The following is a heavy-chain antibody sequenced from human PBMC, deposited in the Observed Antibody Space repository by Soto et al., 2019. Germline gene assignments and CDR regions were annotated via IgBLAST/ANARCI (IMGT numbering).Heavy chain of an antibody. CDR1: GFTFDDYA. J-gene: IGHJ4*02. V-gene: IGHV3-9*01. Sequence: EVQLVESGGGLVQPGRSLRLSCAASGFTFDDYAMHWLRQAPGKGLEWVSGISWNSGSIGYADSVKGRFTISRDNAKNSLYLQMTSLRAEDTALYYCAKDRGLVLSFYFDYWGQGTLVTVSS. CDR3: AKDRGLVLSFYFDY. D-gene: IGHD6-19*01. CDR2: ISWNSGSI.